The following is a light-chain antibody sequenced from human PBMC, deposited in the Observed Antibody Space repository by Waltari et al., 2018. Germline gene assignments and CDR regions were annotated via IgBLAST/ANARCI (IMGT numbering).Light chain of an antibody. Sequence: QSVLTQPPSVSGAPGPRVTISCTGSGSNLGAGYDVTWYQQLPRAAPKLLIYGSSTRPLGVPDRFFGSTSGTSASLAITGLQAEDEADYYCQSYDTSLSVVFGGGTKLTVL. CDR1: GSNLGAGYD. CDR2: GSS. V-gene: IGLV1-40*01. J-gene: IGLJ3*02. CDR3: QSYDTSLSVV.